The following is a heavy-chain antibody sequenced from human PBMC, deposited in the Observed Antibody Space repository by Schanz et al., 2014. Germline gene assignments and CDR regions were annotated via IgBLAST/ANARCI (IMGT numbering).Heavy chain of an antibody. CDR1: GGTFSSYA. Sequence: QVQLVQSGAEVKKPGSAVKVSCEASGGTFSSYAISWLRQAPGQGHEWMGRIIPILGIPEYAQKFQGRVTITADKSTGTAYMELSSLRSEDTAVYYCARTGADPIFAFDIWGQGTMVTGSS. CDR3: ARTGADPIFAFDI. J-gene: IGHJ3*02. D-gene: IGHD6-19*01. CDR2: IIPILGIP. V-gene: IGHV1-69*04.